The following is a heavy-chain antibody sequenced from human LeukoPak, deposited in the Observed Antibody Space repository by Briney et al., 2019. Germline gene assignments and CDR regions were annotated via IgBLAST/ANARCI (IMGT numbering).Heavy chain of an antibody. V-gene: IGHV4-39*07. D-gene: IGHD6-13*01. CDR1: GGSISSSSYN. CDR3: ARVTGYRIEDYFDY. CDR2: IYYSGST. Sequence: SETLSLTCTVSGGSISSSSYNWGWIRQPPGKGLEWIGSIYYSGSTYYNPSLKSRVTISVETSKNEFSLKLRSVTAADTAVYYCARVTGYRIEDYFDYWGQGTLVTVSS. J-gene: IGHJ4*02.